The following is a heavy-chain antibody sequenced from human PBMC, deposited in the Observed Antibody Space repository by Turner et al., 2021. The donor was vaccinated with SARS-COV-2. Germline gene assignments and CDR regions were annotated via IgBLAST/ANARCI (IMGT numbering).Heavy chain of an antibody. Sequence: QVQLQESGPGLVKPSGTLSLTCAVSGGSISSSNWWSWVRQPPGKGLEWIGEIYHSGNTNYNPSLKSRVTISVDKSKNQFSLKLTSVTAADTAVYFCARRTQGYCNYGMDVWGQGTTVTVSS. V-gene: IGHV4-4*02. CDR1: GGSISSSNW. CDR2: IYHSGNT. D-gene: IGHD6-13*01. CDR3: ARRTQGYCNYGMDV. J-gene: IGHJ6*02.